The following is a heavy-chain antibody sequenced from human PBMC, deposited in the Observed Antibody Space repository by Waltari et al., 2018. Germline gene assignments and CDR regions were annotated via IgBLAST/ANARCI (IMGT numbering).Heavy chain of an antibody. CDR1: GFNFNIYG. J-gene: IGHJ4*01. V-gene: IGHV3-30*02. Sequence: QVFLVESGGGVVQPGDSLRLSCVSSGFNFNIYGMHWVRQAQAKGLDWVAFTRFDGINKHYADSVKGRFTISRDNIENTLYLQMNSLRGEDSAIYYCAREDIVSATQWRGNQYRGNSGYDLWGQGTLVSVSS. CDR2: TRFDGINK. D-gene: IGHD5-12*01. CDR3: AREDIVSATQWRGNQYRGNSGYDL.